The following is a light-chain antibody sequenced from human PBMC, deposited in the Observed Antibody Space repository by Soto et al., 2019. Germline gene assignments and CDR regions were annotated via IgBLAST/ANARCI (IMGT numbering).Light chain of an antibody. V-gene: IGLV1-40*01. CDR1: SPNIGAGYD. J-gene: IGLJ3*02. CDR3: QSYDSSLSGWV. Sequence: QPVLTQPPSVSGAPGQRVTISCTGSSPNIGAGYDVHWYQQLPGTAPKLLIYGNDNRPSGVPDRFSGSKSVTSASLAITGLQAEDEANYYCQSYDSSLSGWVFGGGTKLTVL. CDR2: GND.